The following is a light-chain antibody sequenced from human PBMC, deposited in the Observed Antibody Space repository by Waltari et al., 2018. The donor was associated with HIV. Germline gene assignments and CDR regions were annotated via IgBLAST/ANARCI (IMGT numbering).Light chain of an antibody. CDR1: QSLLHGVDQTY. V-gene: IGKV2D-29*01. CDR3: MQSIQPPPT. J-gene: IGKJ3*01. CDR2: EVS. Sequence: DIVMTQSPLPLSVTPGPPTPIPCNSSQSLLHGVDQTYLYWYVQKPGQPPQLLIHEVSNRFSGVPERVSGSGSGTDFTLKISRVEAEDVGVYYCMQSIQPPPTFGPGTKVDIK.